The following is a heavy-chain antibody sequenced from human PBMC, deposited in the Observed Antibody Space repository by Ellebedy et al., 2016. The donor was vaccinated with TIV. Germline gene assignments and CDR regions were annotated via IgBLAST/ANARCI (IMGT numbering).Heavy chain of an antibody. D-gene: IGHD3-10*01. Sequence: MPSETLSLTCIVSGGSIGTGEYYRAWIRQPPGKGLEWVGNVFYNGNTFYNLSLGGRVTISVDTSNKQFSLRLTSVTAADTATYYCSRQPQGYSGSFYTPFFDYWGLGILVTVSS. CDR3: SRQPQGYSGSFYTPFFDY. J-gene: IGHJ4*02. CDR2: VFYNGNT. CDR1: GGSIGTGEYY. V-gene: IGHV4-39*01.